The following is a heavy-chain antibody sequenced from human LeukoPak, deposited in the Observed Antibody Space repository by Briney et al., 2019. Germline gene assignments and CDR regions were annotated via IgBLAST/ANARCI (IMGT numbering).Heavy chain of an antibody. CDR1: GGSFSGYY. Sequence: SETLSLTCAVYGGSFSGYYWSWIRQPPGKGLEWIGEINHSGSTNYNPSLKSRVTISVDTSKNQFSLKLSSVTAADTAVYYCAGAAGGRYCSSTSCYAIDYWGQGTLVTVSS. CDR3: AGAAGGRYCSSTSCYAIDY. D-gene: IGHD2-2*01. V-gene: IGHV4-34*01. J-gene: IGHJ4*02. CDR2: INHSGST.